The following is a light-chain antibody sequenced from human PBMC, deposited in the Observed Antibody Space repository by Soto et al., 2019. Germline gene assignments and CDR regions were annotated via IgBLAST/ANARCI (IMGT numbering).Light chain of an antibody. CDR2: GAS. J-gene: IGKJ2*01. CDR1: QSVNSN. Sequence: EIVMTESPTTLSGSPGVRATLSCRASQSVNSNLAWYQHIPGQAPRLLVYGASTRATGIPARFSGSGSGTEFTLTVSGLQSEDSAVYYCQQYDYWPSYTFGQGTKLEIK. CDR3: QQYDYWPSYT. V-gene: IGKV3-15*01.